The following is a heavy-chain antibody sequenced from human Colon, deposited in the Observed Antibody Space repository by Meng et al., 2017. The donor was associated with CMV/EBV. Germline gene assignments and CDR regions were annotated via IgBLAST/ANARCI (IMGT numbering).Heavy chain of an antibody. CDR1: GFTFSSYD. D-gene: IGHD6-13*01. V-gene: IGHV3-21*01. Sequence: GGSLRLSCAASGFTFSSYDFNWVRQAPGKGLEWVSSISSSSSYIYYADSVKGRFTISRDNAKNSLYLQMNSLRAEDTAVYYCASYSSYYYGMDVWGQGTTVTVSS. CDR3: ASYSSYYYGMDV. J-gene: IGHJ6*02. CDR2: ISSSSSYI.